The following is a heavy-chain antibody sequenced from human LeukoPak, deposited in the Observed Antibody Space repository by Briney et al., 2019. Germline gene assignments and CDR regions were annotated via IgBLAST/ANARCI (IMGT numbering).Heavy chain of an antibody. V-gene: IGHV3-21*01. D-gene: IGHD2-21*02. CDR3: ASRRSAYCGGDCPEGY. CDR1: GFTFSSYS. CDR2: ISRSSTYI. Sequence: PGGSLRLSCAASGFTFSSYSMNWVRQAPGKGLEWVSSISRSSTYIYYADSVKGRFTISRDNAKNSLYLQMNSLRAEDTAVYYCASRRSAYCGGDCPEGYWGQGTLVTVSS. J-gene: IGHJ4*02.